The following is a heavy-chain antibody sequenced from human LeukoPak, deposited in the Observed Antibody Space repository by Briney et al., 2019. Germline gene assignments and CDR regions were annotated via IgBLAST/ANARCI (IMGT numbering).Heavy chain of an antibody. D-gene: IGHD6-19*01. J-gene: IGHJ4*02. CDR1: GFSLSTSGVG. V-gene: IGHV2-5*01. CDR3: AHRHRGIAVAGTENYFDY. CDR2: IYWNDDK. Sequence: SGPTLVNPTQTLTLTCTFSGFSLSTSGVGVGWIRQPPGKALEWLALIYWNDDKRYSPSLKSRLTITKDTSKNQVVLTMTNMDPVDTATYYCAHRHRGIAVAGTENYFDYWGQGTLVTVSS.